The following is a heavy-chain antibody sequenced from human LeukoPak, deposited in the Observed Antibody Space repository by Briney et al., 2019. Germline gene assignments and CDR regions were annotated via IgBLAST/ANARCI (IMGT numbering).Heavy chain of an antibody. CDR2: TSSSDAGT. CDR3: AKESKGLLWFGELTGFDY. Sequence: GGSLRLSCAASGFTLSTYAMSWVRQTPGKGLEWVAATSSSDAGTYHADSVRGRFTISRDNSKNTLYLQMNSLRAEDTAVYYCAKESKGLLWFGELTGFDYWGQGTLVTVSS. CDR1: GFTLSTYA. V-gene: IGHV3-23*01. J-gene: IGHJ4*02. D-gene: IGHD3-10*01.